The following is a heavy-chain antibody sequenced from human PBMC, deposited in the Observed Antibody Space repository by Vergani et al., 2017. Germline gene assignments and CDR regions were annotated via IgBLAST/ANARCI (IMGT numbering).Heavy chain of an antibody. Sequence: QLQLQESGPGLVKPSETLSLTCTVSGGSISSSSYYWGWIRQPPGKGLEWIGSIYYSGSTYYNPSLKSRVTISVDTSKNQFSLKLSSVTAADTAVYYCARRVRYSSGWYQYWGQGTLVTVSS. J-gene: IGHJ4*02. CDR1: GGSISSSSYY. V-gene: IGHV4-39*01. D-gene: IGHD6-19*01. CDR2: IYYSGST. CDR3: ARRVRYSSGWYQY.